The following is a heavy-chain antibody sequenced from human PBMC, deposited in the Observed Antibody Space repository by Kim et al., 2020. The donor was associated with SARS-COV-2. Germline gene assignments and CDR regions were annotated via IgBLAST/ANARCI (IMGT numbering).Heavy chain of an antibody. CDR1: GYTFTSYG. Sequence: ASVKVSCKASGYTFTSYGISWVRQAPGQGLEWMGWISTYNGNTNYAQKLQGRVTMTTDTSTSTAYMELRSLRSDDTAVYYCARDLAEEQQLVTLPLDYWGQGTLVTVSS. J-gene: IGHJ4*02. CDR2: ISTYNGNT. V-gene: IGHV1-18*01. D-gene: IGHD6-13*01. CDR3: ARDLAEEQQLVTLPLDY.